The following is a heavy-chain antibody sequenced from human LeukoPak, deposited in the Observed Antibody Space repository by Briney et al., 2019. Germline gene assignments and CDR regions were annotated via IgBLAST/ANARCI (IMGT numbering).Heavy chain of an antibody. Sequence: PGGSLRLSCTASGFSVSNYAMAWVRQAPGKGLEGVSYITGLAGWTYYADSIKGRFTISRDISNNTLHLQMHAVGAEDTAVYFSAKDRRRCSSAACHWGLFDFWGQGALVTVSS. J-gene: IGHJ4*02. CDR1: GFSVSNYA. CDR2: ITGLAGWT. D-gene: IGHD7-27*01. V-gene: IGHV3-23*01. CDR3: AKDRRRCSSAACHWGLFDF.